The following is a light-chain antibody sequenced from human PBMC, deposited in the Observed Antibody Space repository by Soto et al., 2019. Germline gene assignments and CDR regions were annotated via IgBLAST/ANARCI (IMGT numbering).Light chain of an antibody. CDR3: CSYAGSSTFGVV. V-gene: IGLV2-23*03. CDR1: SSDVGSYNL. J-gene: IGLJ2*01. Sequence: QSALTQPASVSGSPGQSITISCTGTSSDVGSYNLVSWYQQHPGKAPKLMIYEGSKRPSGVSNRFSGSKSGNTASLTISGLQAEDEADYYGCSYAGSSTFGVVFGGGTNLTVL. CDR2: EGS.